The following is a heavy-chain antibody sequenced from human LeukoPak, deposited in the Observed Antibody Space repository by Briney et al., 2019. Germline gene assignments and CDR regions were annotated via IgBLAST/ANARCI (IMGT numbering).Heavy chain of an antibody. CDR1: GFTFDDYA. CDR2: ISGSGGST. J-gene: IGHJ4*02. Sequence: GGFLRLSCAASGFTFDDYAMHWVRQAPGKGLEWVSAISGSGGSTYYADSVKGRFTISRDNSKNTLYLQMNSLRAEDTAVYYCAKREVDYRVAYWGQGTLVTVSS. D-gene: IGHD4-11*01. CDR3: AKREVDYRVAY. V-gene: IGHV3-23*01.